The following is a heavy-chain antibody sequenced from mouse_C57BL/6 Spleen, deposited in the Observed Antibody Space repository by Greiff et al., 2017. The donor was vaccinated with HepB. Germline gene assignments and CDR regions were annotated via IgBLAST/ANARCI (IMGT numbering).Heavy chain of an antibody. J-gene: IGHJ2*01. CDR2: IDPEDGET. CDR1: GFNIKDYY. Sequence: VQLQQSGAELVKPGASVKLSCTASGFNIKDYYMHWVKQRTEQGLEWIGRIDPEDGETKYAPKFQGKATITADTSSNTAYLPLSSLTSEDTAVYSGARSSHYEVTTGWYSFDYWGQGTTLTVSS. CDR3: ARSSHYEVTTGWYSFDY. D-gene: IGHD2-2*01. V-gene: IGHV14-2*01.